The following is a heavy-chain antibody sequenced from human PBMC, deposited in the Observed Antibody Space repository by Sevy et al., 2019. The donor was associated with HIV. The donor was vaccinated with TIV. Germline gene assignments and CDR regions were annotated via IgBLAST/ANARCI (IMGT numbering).Heavy chain of an antibody. CDR3: ARVFRVAAAETNAFDI. J-gene: IGHJ3*02. D-gene: IGHD6-13*01. Sequence: SETLSLTCTVSGGSISSYYWSWIRQPPGKGLEWIGYIYYSGSTNYNPSLKSRVPISVDTSKNQFSLKLSSVTAADTAVYYCARVFRVAAAETNAFDIWGQGTMVTVSS. V-gene: IGHV4-59*01. CDR1: GGSISSYY. CDR2: IYYSGST.